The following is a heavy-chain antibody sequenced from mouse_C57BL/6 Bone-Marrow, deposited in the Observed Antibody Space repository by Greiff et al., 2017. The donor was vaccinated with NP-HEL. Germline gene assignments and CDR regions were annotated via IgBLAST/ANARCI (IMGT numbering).Heavy chain of an antibody. CDR3: TRMGYWVFDY. CDR2: IDPETGGT. V-gene: IGHV1-15*01. CDR1: GYTFTDYE. J-gene: IGHJ2*01. D-gene: IGHD4-1*01. Sequence: VQLQQSGAELVRPGASVTLSCKASGYTFTDYEMHWVKQTPVHGLEWIGAIDPETGGTAYNQKFKGKAILTADKPSSTAYMELRSLTSEDSAVYYCTRMGYWVFDYWGQGTTLTVSS.